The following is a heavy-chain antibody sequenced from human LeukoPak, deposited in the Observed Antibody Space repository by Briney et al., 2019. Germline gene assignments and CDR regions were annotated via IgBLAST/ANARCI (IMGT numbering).Heavy chain of an antibody. Sequence: SETLSLTCTVYGGSFSGYYWSWIRQPPGKGLEWIGEINHSGSTNYIPTLKSRVTISVDTSRNHFSLKLNSVTAADTVVYYCARGPGYSGSDPYNWFDPWGQGTLVTVSS. CDR2: INHSGST. CDR1: GGSFSGYY. CDR3: ARGPGYSGSDPYNWFDP. D-gene: IGHD5-12*01. J-gene: IGHJ5*02. V-gene: IGHV4-34*01.